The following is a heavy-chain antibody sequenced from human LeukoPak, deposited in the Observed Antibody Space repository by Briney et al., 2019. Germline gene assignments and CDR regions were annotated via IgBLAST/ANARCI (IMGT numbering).Heavy chain of an antibody. D-gene: IGHD3-10*01. J-gene: IGHJ4*02. V-gene: IGHV3-23*01. CDR3: AKDGRSGSYYPY. CDR1: GFTFSSYA. CDR2: ISGSGGST. Sequence: GGSLRLSCAASGFTFSSYAMSWVRPAPGKGLEWVSAISGSGGSTYYADSVKGRFTTSRDNSKNPLYLQMNSLRAEDTAVYYCAKDGRSGSYYPYWGQGTLVTVSS.